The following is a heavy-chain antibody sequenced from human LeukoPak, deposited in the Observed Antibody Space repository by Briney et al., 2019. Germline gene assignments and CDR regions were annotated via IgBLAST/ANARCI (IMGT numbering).Heavy chain of an antibody. CDR1: GDSISSGGYY. D-gene: IGHD3-22*01. CDR2: IYYSGST. Sequence: PSETLSLTCTVSGDSISSGGYYWNWIRQHPGTGLEWIGYIYYSGSTYYNPSLQSRITISVDTSKNQFSLKLISVTAADTAVYYCASNPYYYDSSGYFPWIYWGQGTLVTVSS. V-gene: IGHV4-31*03. J-gene: IGHJ4*02. CDR3: ASNPYYYDSSGYFPWIY.